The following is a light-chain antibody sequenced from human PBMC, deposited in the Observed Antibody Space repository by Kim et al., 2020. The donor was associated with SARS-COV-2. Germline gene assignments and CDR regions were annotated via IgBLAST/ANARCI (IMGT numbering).Light chain of an antibody. CDR1: SSNIGAAYD. Sequence: RVTISCTGSSSNIGAAYDVHWYQQHPGTAPKLLIDGDTNRPSGVPARLSGSRSGTSASLAITGLQAEDEAYYYCQSYDSSLSAWVFGGGTQLTVL. V-gene: IGLV1-40*01. CDR3: QSYDSSLSAWV. J-gene: IGLJ3*02. CDR2: GDT.